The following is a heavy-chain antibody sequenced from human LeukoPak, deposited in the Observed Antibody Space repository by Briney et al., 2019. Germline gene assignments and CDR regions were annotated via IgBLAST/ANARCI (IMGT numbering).Heavy chain of an antibody. CDR1: GGSISSYY. Sequence: SETLSLTCTVSGGSISSYYWSWIRQPPGKGLEWIGYIYYSGSTNYNPSLKSRVTISVDTSKNQFSLRLSSVTAADTAVYYCARELSYCSSTSCYPAYYFDYWGQGTLVTVSS. J-gene: IGHJ4*02. V-gene: IGHV4-59*01. CDR3: ARELSYCSSTSCYPAYYFDY. CDR2: IYYSGST. D-gene: IGHD2-2*01.